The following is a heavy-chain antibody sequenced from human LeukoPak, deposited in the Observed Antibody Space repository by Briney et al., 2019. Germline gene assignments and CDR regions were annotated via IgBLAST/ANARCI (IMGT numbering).Heavy chain of an antibody. J-gene: IGHJ6*03. V-gene: IGHV1-8*03. CDR3: ARDRAGTTLIRHHDYYYMDV. Sequence: GASVKVSCKASGYTFTSYDINWVRQATGQGLEWMGWMNPNSGNTGYAQKFQGRVTITRNTSISTAYMELSSLRAEDTAVYYCARDRAGTTLIRHHDYYYMDVWGKGTTVTVSS. D-gene: IGHD1-1*01. CDR2: MNPNSGNT. CDR1: GYTFTSYD.